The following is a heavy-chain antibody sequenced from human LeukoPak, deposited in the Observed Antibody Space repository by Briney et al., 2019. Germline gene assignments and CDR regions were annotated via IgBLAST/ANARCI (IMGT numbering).Heavy chain of an antibody. V-gene: IGHV3-66*01. J-gene: IGHJ3*02. CDR2: IYSGGST. Sequence: GGSLRLSCAASGFTVSTNYMSWVRQAPGKGLEWVSVIYSGGSTYYADSVKGRFTISRDNSKNTLYLQMNSLRAEDTAVHYCARVLTGDQVGAFDIWGQGTMVTVSS. CDR3: ARVLTGDQVGAFDI. D-gene: IGHD7-27*01. CDR1: GFTVSTNY.